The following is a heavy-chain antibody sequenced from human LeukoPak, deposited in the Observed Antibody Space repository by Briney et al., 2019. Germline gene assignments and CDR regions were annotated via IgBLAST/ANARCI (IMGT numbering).Heavy chain of an antibody. CDR3: ARLTGTTGFDY. V-gene: IGHV3-7*01. Sequence: GGSLRLSCAASGFPFSSYWKSWVRQAPGKGLEWVANIKQDGSDKYYVDSVKGRFTISRDNAKNSLYLQLNSLRADDTAVYYSARLTGTTGFDYWGQGTLVTVSS. CDR1: GFPFSSYW. D-gene: IGHD1-1*01. J-gene: IGHJ4*02. CDR2: IKQDGSDK.